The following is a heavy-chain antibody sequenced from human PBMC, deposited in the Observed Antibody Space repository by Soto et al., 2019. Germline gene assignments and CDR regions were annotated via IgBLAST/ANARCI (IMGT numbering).Heavy chain of an antibody. V-gene: IGHV1-3*01. CDR2: INAGVDGT. CDR3: AREVPGVTSFDY. J-gene: IGHJ4*02. CDR1: GYASLSYA. Sequence: QVQLVQSGPEMMQPGASVKVSCKASGYASLSYAMHWVRQVHGQVYEWLGWINAGVDGTMYSERFQGRVRITRDTSANKVYMALNALTSEDTAVYYCAREVPGVTSFDYWGQGTLVIVSS. D-gene: IGHD3-10*01.